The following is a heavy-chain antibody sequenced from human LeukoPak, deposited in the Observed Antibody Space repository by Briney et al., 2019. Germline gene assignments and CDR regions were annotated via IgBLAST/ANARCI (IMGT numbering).Heavy chain of an antibody. Sequence: PGGSLRLSCAASGRTLSSYWMHWVRHAPGKGLVWVSRINSDGSRTRYADSVKGRFTISRDNAKNTLYLQMNSLRAEDTAVYYCAKLTSMVEQYWGQGTLVTVSS. CDR1: GRTLSSYW. D-gene: IGHD3-10*01. V-gene: IGHV3-74*01. CDR3: AKLTSMVEQY. CDR2: INSDGSRT. J-gene: IGHJ4*02.